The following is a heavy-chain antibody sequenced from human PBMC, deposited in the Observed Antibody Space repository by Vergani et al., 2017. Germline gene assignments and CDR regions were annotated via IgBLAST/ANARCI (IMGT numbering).Heavy chain of an antibody. J-gene: IGHJ6*02. CDR1: GFTFNHYA. CDR2: ISGSGGST. V-gene: IGHV3-23*01. CDR3: AKANPRNSGYDYLYYYHAMDV. D-gene: IGHD5-12*01. Sequence: EVQLLESGGDLVQPGGSLRLSCAASGFTFNHYAMNWVRQAPGKGLEWVSGISGSGGSTYDAGSVKGRFTISRDSPKNTLYLQMNSLSAGDTAVYYCAKANPRNSGYDYLYYYHAMDVWGQGTTVTVSS.